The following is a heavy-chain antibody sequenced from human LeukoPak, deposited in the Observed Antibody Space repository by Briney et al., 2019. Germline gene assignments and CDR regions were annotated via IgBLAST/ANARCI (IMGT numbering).Heavy chain of an antibody. V-gene: IGHV4-4*07. CDR2: IYTSGST. CDR3: ARDVVVPAAIRNWFDP. Sequence: SETLSLTCTVSGGSISSYYWSWIRQPAGKGLERIGRIYTSGSTNYNPSLKSRVTMSVDTSKNQFSLKLSSVTAADTAVYYCARDVVVPAAIRNWFDPWGQGTLVTVSS. J-gene: IGHJ5*02. D-gene: IGHD2-2*02. CDR1: GGSISSYY.